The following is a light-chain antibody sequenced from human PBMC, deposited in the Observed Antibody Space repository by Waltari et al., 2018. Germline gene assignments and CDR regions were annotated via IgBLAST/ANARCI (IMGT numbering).Light chain of an antibody. CDR3: QSFDSSLSDV. J-gene: IGLJ1*01. V-gene: IGLV1-40*01. Sequence: WYRQLPGTAPKLRIDTNYNRPSGVPDRFSGSKSDTSAYLVIAGLQAEDEADYYCQSFDSSLSDVFGTGTKVTVL. CDR2: TNY.